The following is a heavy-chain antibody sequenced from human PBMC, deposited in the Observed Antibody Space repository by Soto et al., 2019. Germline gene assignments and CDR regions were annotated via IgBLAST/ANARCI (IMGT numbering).Heavy chain of an antibody. CDR2: MNPNSGNT. Sequence: QVQLVQSGAEVKKPGASVKVSCKASGYTFTSYDINWVRQATGQGLEWMGWMNPNSGNTDYAQKFRGRVTTTRETSIRTAYMELSGLTPEDTAVYYCARRSCDYGRLDCGGLGTLVTVSS. J-gene: IGHJ4*02. CDR3: ARRSCDYGRLDC. CDR1: GYTFTSYD. D-gene: IGHD4-17*01. V-gene: IGHV1-8*01.